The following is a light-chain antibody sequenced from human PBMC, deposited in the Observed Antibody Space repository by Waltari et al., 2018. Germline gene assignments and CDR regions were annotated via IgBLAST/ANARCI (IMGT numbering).Light chain of an antibody. CDR1: EGITSY. J-gene: IGKJ4*01. V-gene: IGKV1-8*01. Sequence: AIRMTQSPSSFSASTGDRVTITCRANEGITSYLAWYQQKPGKAPKLLIYAASTLHSGVPSRFSGSGSGTDFTLTISCLQSEDLATYYCQQYFSYPLTFGGGTKVEIK. CDR2: AAS. CDR3: QQYFSYPLT.